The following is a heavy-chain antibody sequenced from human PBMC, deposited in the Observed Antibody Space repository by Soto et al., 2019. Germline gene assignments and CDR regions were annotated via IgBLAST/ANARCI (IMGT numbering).Heavy chain of an antibody. CDR3: ARAAMGGSSWPFDY. D-gene: IGHD6-13*01. V-gene: IGHV4-4*02. Sequence: SETLYLTCAVSGGSISSSNWWSWGRQPPGKGLEWIGEIYHSGSTNYNPSLKSRVTISVDKSKNQFSLKLSSVTAADTAVYYCARAAMGGSSWPFDYWGQGTLVTVSS. CDR2: IYHSGST. J-gene: IGHJ4*02. CDR1: GGSISSSNW.